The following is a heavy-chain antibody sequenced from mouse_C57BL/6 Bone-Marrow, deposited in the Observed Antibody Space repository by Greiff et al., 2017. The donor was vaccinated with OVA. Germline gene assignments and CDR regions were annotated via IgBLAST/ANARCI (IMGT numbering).Heavy chain of an antibody. J-gene: IGHJ2*01. CDR1: GYTFTDYY. CDR3: AARHYYGSSYYFDY. CDR2: INPYNGCT. V-gene: IGHV1-19*01. Sequence: EVQLQQSGPVLVKPGASVKMSCKASGYTFTDYYMNWVKQSHGKSLEWIGVINPYNGCTSYNQKFKGKATLTVDKSSSTAYMELNSLTSEDSAVYYCAARHYYGSSYYFDYWGQGTTLTVSS. D-gene: IGHD1-1*01.